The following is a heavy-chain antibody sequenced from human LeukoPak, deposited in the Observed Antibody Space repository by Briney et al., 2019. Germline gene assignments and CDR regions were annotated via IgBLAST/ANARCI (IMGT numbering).Heavy chain of an antibody. CDR1: GFTFSSYS. CDR3: ARGSSSVFDY. V-gene: IGHV3-21*01. Sequence: GGSLRLSCAASGFTFSSYSMNWVHQAPGKGLEWVSSISSSSSYIYYADSVKGRFTISRDNAKNSLYLQMNSLRAEDTAVYYCARGSSSVFDYWGQGTLVTVSS. D-gene: IGHD6-6*01. CDR2: ISSSSSYI. J-gene: IGHJ4*02.